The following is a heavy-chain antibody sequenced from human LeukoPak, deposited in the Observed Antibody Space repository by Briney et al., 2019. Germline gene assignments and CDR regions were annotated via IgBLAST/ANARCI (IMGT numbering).Heavy chain of an antibody. V-gene: IGHV1-46*01. CDR3: ARGGGRYSYGSGSYPGFYYSYNMDV. CDR2: INPSGGST. D-gene: IGHD3-10*01. Sequence: GASVKVSCKASGYTFTSYYMHWVRQAPGQGLEWMGIINPSGGSTSYAQKFQGRVTMTRDTSTSTVYMELSSLRSEDTAVYYCARGGGRYSYGSGSYPGFYYSYNMDVWGQGTTVTVSS. J-gene: IGHJ6*02. CDR1: GYTFTSYY.